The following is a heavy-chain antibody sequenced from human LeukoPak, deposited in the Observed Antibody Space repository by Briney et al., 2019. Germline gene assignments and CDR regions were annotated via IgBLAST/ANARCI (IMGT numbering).Heavy chain of an antibody. V-gene: IGHV1-2*02. D-gene: IGHD4-17*01. CDR3: ARAPTNYGDYSDY. J-gene: IGHJ4*02. Sequence: ASVKVSCKASGYTFTSYYMHWVRQAPGQGLEWMGWINPNSGGTNYAQKFQGRVTMTRDTSISTAYMELSRLRSDDTAVYYCARAPTNYGDYSDYWGQGTLVTVSS. CDR1: GYTFTSYY. CDR2: INPNSGGT.